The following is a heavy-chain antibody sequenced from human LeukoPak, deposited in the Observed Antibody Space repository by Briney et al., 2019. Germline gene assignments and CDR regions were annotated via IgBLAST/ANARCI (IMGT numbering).Heavy chain of an antibody. CDR1: GYTFTSYD. CDR2: MNPNSGDT. J-gene: IGHJ4*02. Sequence: ASVKVSCKASGYTFTSYDINWVRQATGQGLEWMGRMNPNSGDTGYAQKFQGRVTMTRDTSTSTVYMELSSLRSEDTAVYYCARGRVVGAAGDFDYWGQGTLVTVSS. D-gene: IGHD1-26*01. V-gene: IGHV1-8*01. CDR3: ARGRVVGAAGDFDY.